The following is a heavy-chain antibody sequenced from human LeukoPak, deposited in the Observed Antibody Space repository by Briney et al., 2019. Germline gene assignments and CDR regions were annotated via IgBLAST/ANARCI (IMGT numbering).Heavy chain of an antibody. CDR1: GFTLSRYG. CDR2: IWYDGSKK. Sequence: GGSLRLSCAASGFTLSRYGMHWVRQGPGKGLEWVAVIWYDGSKKYYADSVKGRFTISRDNSKNTLYLQMNSLRAEDTAVYYCARDLRLGYYDSSFPDYWGQGTLVTVSS. D-gene: IGHD3-22*01. J-gene: IGHJ4*02. V-gene: IGHV3-33*01. CDR3: ARDLRLGYYDSSFPDY.